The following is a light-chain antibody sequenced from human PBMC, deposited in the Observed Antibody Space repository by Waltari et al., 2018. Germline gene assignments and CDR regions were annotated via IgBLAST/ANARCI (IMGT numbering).Light chain of an antibody. CDR3: QQYDNLPLT. J-gene: IGKJ4*01. V-gene: IGKV1-33*01. Sequence: DIQMTQSPSSLSASVGDRVTITCQASQDISNYLNWYQQKPGKAPNHLIYDASNLETGVPSRFSGSGSGTDFTFTINSLQPEDIATYYCQQYDNLPLTFGGGTKVEIK. CDR1: QDISNY. CDR2: DAS.